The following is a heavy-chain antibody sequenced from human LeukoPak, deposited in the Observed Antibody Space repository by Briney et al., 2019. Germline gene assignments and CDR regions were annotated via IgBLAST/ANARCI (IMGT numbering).Heavy chain of an antibody. CDR3: ARGVGHRGQEHSYVYYFDY. D-gene: IGHD5-18*01. J-gene: IGHJ4*02. CDR2: INPNSGNT. Sequence: ASVKVSCKASGYTFTSYDINWVRQATGQGLEWMGWINPNSGNTDYAQKFQGRVTITRDTSISTAYMELSSLRPEDTAVYYCARGVGHRGQEHSYVYYFDYWGQGPLVTVSS. V-gene: IGHV1-8*01. CDR1: GYTFTSYD.